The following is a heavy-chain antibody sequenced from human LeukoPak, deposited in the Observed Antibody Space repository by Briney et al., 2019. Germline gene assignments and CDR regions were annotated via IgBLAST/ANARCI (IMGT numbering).Heavy chain of an antibody. V-gene: IGHV4-39*01. CDR3: ARRGVTPRVVDY. J-gene: IGHJ4*02. Sequence: SETLSLTCTVSGGSVSSHTYYWGWIRQPPGKGLEWIGSMHYIGSSYYNPSLKSRVTISIDTSKNQFSLKLSSVTAADTAVYYCARRGVTPRVVDYWGQGTLVTVSS. CDR2: MHYIGSS. CDR1: GGSVSSHTYY. D-gene: IGHD4-23*01.